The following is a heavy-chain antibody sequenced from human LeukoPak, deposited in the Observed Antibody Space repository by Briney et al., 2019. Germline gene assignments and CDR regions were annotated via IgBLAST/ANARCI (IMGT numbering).Heavy chain of an antibody. CDR1: GFTFSDYS. CDR2: SGRTYSK. V-gene: IGHV3-69-1*01. J-gene: IGHJ4*02. D-gene: IGHD3-10*01. CDR3: AVQVRYGEMTDPGY. Sequence: GGSLRLSCSASGFTFSDYSMTWVRQAPGKGLEWVSASGRTYSKYYADSMEGRVAVSRDSSKNSVFLEIDRLKVGDTAVYYCAVQVRYGEMTDPGYWGQGTPVAVSS.